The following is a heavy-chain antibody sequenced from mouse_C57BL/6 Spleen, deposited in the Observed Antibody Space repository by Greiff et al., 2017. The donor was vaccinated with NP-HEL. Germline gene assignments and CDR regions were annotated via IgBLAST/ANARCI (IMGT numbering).Heavy chain of an antibody. Sequence: QVQLQQPGAELVKPGASVKLSCKASGYTFTSYWMHWVKQRPGQGLEWIGMIHPNSGSTNYNEKFKSKATLTVDKSSSTAYMQLSSLTSEDSAVYYCANYGSVLNAMDYWGQGTSVTVSS. CDR2: IHPNSGST. V-gene: IGHV1-64*01. CDR1: GYTFTSYW. CDR3: ANYGSVLNAMDY. J-gene: IGHJ4*01. D-gene: IGHD1-1*01.